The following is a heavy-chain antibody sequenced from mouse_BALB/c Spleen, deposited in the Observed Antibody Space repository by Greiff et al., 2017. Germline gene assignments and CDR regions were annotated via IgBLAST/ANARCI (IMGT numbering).Heavy chain of an antibody. D-gene: IGHD1-1*01. CDR1: GYAFTNYL. CDR3: ARSDTTVVADYYAMDY. Sequence: QVQLKQSGAELVRPGTSVKVSCKASGYAFTNYLIEWVKQRPGQGLEWIGVINPGSGGTNYNEKFKGKATLTADKSSSTAYMQLSSLTSDDSAVYFCARSDTTVVADYYAMDYWGQGTSVTVSS. CDR2: INPGSGGT. V-gene: IGHV1-54*01. J-gene: IGHJ4*01.